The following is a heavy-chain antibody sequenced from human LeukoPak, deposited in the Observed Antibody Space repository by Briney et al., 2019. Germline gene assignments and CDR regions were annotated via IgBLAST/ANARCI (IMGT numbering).Heavy chain of an antibody. D-gene: IGHD3-10*01. CDR3: ARLYYYGSGSSKAARPRRRFDRFDY. J-gene: IGHJ4*02. V-gene: IGHV4-34*01. Sequence: SETLSLTCTVSGGSISSYYWSWIRQPPGKGLEWIGEINHSGSTNYNPSLKSRVTISVDTSKNQFSLKLSSVTAADTAVYYCARLYYYGSGSSKAARPRRRFDRFDYWGQGTLVTVSS. CDR1: GGSISSYY. CDR2: INHSGST.